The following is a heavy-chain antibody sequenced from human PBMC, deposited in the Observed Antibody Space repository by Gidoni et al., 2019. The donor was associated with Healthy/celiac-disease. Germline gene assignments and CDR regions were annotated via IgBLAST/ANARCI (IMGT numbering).Heavy chain of an antibody. CDR1: GGTFSSYT. V-gene: IGHV1-69*02. J-gene: IGHJ5*02. D-gene: IGHD6-19*01. CDR3: ARGGIQWHWFDP. CDR2: IIPILGIA. Sequence: QVQLVQSGAEVKKPGSSVKVSCKASGGTFSSYTISWVRQAPGQGLEWMGRIIPILGIANYAQKFQGRVTITADKSTSTAYMELSSLRSEDTAVYYCARGGIQWHWFDPWGQGTLVTVSS.